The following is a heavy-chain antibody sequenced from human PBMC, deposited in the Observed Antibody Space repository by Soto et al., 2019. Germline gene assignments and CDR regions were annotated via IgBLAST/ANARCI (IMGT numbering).Heavy chain of an antibody. D-gene: IGHD6-19*01. CDR3: ARDAWGSGWYAGYYYGMDV. CDR2: IIPIFGTA. J-gene: IGHJ6*02. V-gene: IGHV1-69*13. Sequence: SVKASCKASGGTFSSYAISWVRQAPGQGLEWMGGIIPIFGTANYAQKFQGRVTITADESTSTAYMELSSLRSEDTAVYYCARDAWGSGWYAGYYYGMDVWDQGTTVTVSS. CDR1: GGTFSSYA.